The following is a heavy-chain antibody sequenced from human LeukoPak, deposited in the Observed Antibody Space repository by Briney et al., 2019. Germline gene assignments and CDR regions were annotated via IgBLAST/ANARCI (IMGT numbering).Heavy chain of an antibody. CDR2: INHSGST. J-gene: IGHJ4*02. Sequence: SETLSLTCAVYGGSFSGYYWSWIRQPPGKGLECIGEINHSGSTNYNPSLKSRVTISVVTSKNQFSLKLSSVTAADTAVYYCARGVGGYGSLPPHGDGDYWGQGTLVTVSS. CDR3: ARGVGGYGSLPPHGDGDY. V-gene: IGHV4-34*01. D-gene: IGHD5-12*01. CDR1: GGSFSGYY.